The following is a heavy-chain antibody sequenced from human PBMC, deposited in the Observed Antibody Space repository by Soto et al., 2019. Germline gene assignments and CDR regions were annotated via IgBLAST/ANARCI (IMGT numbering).Heavy chain of an antibody. CDR3: AKAPGPPDY. CDR2: ISYDGSNK. J-gene: IGHJ4*02. Sequence: QVQLVESGGGVVQPGRSLRLSFAASGFTFSSYGMHWVRQAPGKGLEWVAVISYDGSNKYYADSVKGRFTISRDNSKNTLYLQMTSLRAEDTAVYYCAKAPGPPDYWGQGTLVTVSS. CDR1: GFTFSSYG. V-gene: IGHV3-30*18.